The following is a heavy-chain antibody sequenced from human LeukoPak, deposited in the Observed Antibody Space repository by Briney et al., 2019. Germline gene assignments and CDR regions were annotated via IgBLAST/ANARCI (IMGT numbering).Heavy chain of an antibody. V-gene: IGHV5-51*01. J-gene: IGHJ3*01. CDR1: GYSFAIYW. CDR2: IYPDDSGT. Sequence: GGSLKISCKASGYSFAIYWIGWVRQMPGKGLEWMGIIYPDDSGTKYSPSFQGEVTTSVDKSTSIAYLQWSSLKASDTAMYYCARLDQRGISVAGTEAFDLWGQGTMVTVSS. CDR3: ARLDQRGISVAGTEAFDL. D-gene: IGHD6-19*01.